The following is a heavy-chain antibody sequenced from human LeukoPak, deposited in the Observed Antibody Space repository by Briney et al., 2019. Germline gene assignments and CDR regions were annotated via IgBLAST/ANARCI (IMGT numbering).Heavy chain of an antibody. D-gene: IGHD6-13*01. J-gene: IGHJ4*02. CDR1: GYTFTSYG. CDR3: ARDAQVAAAGLFDY. Sequence: ASVKVSCKASGYTFTSYGISWVPQAPGQGLEWMGWISAYNGNTNYAQKLQGRVTMTTDTSTSTAYMELRSLRSDDTAVYYCARDAQVAAAGLFDYWGQGTLVTVSS. V-gene: IGHV1-18*01. CDR2: ISAYNGNT.